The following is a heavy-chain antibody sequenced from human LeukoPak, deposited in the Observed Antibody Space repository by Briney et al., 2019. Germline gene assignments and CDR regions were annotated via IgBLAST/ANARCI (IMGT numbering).Heavy chain of an antibody. Sequence: SETLSLTCAVYGGSFSGYYWSWIRQPPGKGLEWIGEINHSGSTNYHPSLKSRVTISVDTSKNQFSLKPNSVTAADTAVYYCVREILYCSGGSGYRGPFDNWGQGTLVTVSA. CDR1: GGSFSGYY. CDR2: INHSGST. V-gene: IGHV4-34*01. CDR3: VREILYCSGGSGYRGPFDN. J-gene: IGHJ4*02. D-gene: IGHD2-15*01.